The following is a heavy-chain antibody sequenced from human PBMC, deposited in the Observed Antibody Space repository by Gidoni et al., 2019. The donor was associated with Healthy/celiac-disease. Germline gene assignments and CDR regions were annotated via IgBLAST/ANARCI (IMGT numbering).Heavy chain of an antibody. CDR3: ASGFEYSSSSDDY. J-gene: IGHJ4*02. D-gene: IGHD6-6*01. CDR2: IYHSGST. V-gene: IGHV4-38-2*01. Sequence: QVQLQESGPGLVKPSETLSLTCAVSGYSISSGYYWGWIRQPPGKGLEWIGSIYHSGSTYYNPSLKSRVTISVDTSKNQFSLKLSSVTAADTAVYYCASGFEYSSSSDDYWGQGTLVTVSS. CDR1: GYSISSGYY.